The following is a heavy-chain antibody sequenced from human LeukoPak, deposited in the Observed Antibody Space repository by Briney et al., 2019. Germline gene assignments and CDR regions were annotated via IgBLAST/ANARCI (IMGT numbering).Heavy chain of an antibody. D-gene: IGHD1/OR15-1a*01. CDR1: GFTFANYV. CDR3: TRDLLPPGKSNNKPSFFDY. Sequence: GRSLRLSCSASGFTFANYVMSWFRQAPGKGLEWVGFIRSNAYGGTTEYAASVNGRFTISRDDSKSTAYLQMNSLETEDTAVYYCTRDLLPPGKSNNKPSFFDYWGQGTLVPVPS. CDR2: IRSNAYGGTT. V-gene: IGHV3-49*03. J-gene: IGHJ4*02.